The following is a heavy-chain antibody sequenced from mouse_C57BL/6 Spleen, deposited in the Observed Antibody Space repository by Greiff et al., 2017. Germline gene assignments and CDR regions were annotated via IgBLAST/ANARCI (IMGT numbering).Heavy chain of an antibody. Sequence: QVQLQQPGAELVKPGASVKLSCKASGYTFTSYWMHWVKQRPGQGLEWIGTIHPNSGSTNSNEKFKSKATLTVDKSSSTAYMQLSSLTSEDSAVDYCARFGDCPRYFDYWGQGTTLTVSA. D-gene: IGHD2-13*01. CDR3: ARFGDCPRYFDY. CDR1: GYTFTSYW. V-gene: IGHV1-64*01. J-gene: IGHJ2*01. CDR2: IHPNSGST.